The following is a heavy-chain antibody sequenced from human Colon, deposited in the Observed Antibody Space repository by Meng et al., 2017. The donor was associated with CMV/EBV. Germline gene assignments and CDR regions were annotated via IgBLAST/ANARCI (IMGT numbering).Heavy chain of an antibody. Sequence: QVQLQQSGPGLVKPSXXLSLTXAISGDSVSSNSAAWNWIRQSPSRGLEWLGRTYYRSKYYNDYALSVKSRITINPDTSKNQFSLQLNSVTPEDTAIYYCARDWGDVRGGFDFGGQGTLVTVSS. V-gene: IGHV6-1*01. D-gene: IGHD3-10*02. CDR1: GDSVSSNSAA. J-gene: IGHJ4*02. CDR3: ARDWGDVRGGFDF. CDR2: TYYRSKYYN.